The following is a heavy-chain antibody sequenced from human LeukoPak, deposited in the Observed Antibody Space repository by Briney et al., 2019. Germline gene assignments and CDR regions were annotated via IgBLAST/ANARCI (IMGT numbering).Heavy chain of an antibody. D-gene: IGHD3-10*01. J-gene: IGHJ4*02. Sequence: PSETLSLTCAVYGGSFSGYYWSWIRQPPGKGLEWIGEINHSGSTNYNPSLKSRATISVDTSKNQFSLKLSSVTAADTAVYYCARVNYYGSGSYNDYWGQGTLVTVSS. V-gene: IGHV4-34*01. CDR3: ARVNYYGSGSYNDY. CDR2: INHSGST. CDR1: GGSFSGYY.